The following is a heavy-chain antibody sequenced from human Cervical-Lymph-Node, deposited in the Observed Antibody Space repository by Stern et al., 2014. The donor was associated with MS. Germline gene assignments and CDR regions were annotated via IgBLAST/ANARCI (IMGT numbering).Heavy chain of an antibody. J-gene: IGHJ5*02. CDR2: LYPRGTT. CDR1: GGSISSGSYY. V-gene: IGHV4-61*02. Sequence: QVQLVESGPGLVKPSQTLSLTCTVSGGSISSGSYYWSWIRQPAGKGLEWIGRLYPRGTTNNTPPLKARVPISVDTSKTQFPLKLSSVTAADTAVYYCARGSQIGGADWFDPWGQGTLVTVSS. CDR3: ARGSQIGGADWFDP. D-gene: IGHD2/OR15-2a*01.